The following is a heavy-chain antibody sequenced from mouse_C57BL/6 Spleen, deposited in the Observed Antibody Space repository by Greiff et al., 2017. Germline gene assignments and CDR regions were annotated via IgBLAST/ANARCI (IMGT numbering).Heavy chain of an antibody. CDR2: INPSTGGT. CDR1: GYSFTGYY. D-gene: IGHD1-1*01. J-gene: IGHJ2*01. Sequence: EVQLQQSGPELVKPGASVKISCKASGYSFTGYYMNWVKQSPEKSLEWIGEINPSTGGTTYNQKFKAKATLTVDKSSSTAYMQLKSLTSEDSAVYYCARDYYGSRPPFDYWGQGTTLTVSS. V-gene: IGHV1-42*01. CDR3: ARDYYGSRPPFDY.